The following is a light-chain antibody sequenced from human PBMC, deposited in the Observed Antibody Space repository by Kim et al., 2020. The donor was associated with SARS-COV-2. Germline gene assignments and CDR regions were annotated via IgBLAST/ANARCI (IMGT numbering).Light chain of an antibody. CDR3: QCDDSSNHMI. J-gene: IGLJ2*01. Sequence: NFMLTQPHSVSESPGKTVTISCTRTSGSIASNFVQWYQQRPGSAPTPVIYEDNQRPSGVPDRFSGSIDSSSNSASLTISGLKTEDEADYYFQCDDSSNHMIFGGGTQLTVL. CDR2: EDN. V-gene: IGLV6-57*04. CDR1: SGSIASNF.